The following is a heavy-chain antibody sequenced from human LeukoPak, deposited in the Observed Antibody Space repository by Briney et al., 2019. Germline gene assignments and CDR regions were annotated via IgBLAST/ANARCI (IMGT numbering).Heavy chain of an antibody. D-gene: IGHD3-10*01. CDR2: ISSDGYRT. Sequence: GGSLRLSCAASGFTFSTYDMHWVRQAPDKGVQWVAVISSDGYRTDYPDSVRGRFTISRDNFKNTVDLQMISVTAEDTAMYFCAKGLGTGSVLARPLHYWGQGTLVTVSS. V-gene: IGHV3-30*18. CDR3: AKGLGTGSVLARPLHY. J-gene: IGHJ4*02. CDR1: GFTFSTYD.